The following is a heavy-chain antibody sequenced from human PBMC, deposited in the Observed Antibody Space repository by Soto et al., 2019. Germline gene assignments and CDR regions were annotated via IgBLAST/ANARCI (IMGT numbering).Heavy chain of an antibody. D-gene: IGHD2-2*01. V-gene: IGHV4-34*01. CDR2: INPSGRT. CDR1: GDSFRDYY. Sequence: SETLSLTCVVSGDSFRDYYWSWIRQSPGVGLEWIGEINPSGRTEYNPSLRGRVTLSVDTSKNQFSLTLSTMTAADTAVYYCARGRVVVPAAVMFNCLDPWGQGALVTVSS. J-gene: IGHJ5*02. CDR3: ARGRVVVPAAVMFNCLDP.